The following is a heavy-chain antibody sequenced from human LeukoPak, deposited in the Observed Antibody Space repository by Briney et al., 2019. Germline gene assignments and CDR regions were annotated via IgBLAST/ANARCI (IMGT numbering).Heavy chain of an antibody. CDR1: GGSISSYY. CDR2: IYTSGST. J-gene: IGHJ5*02. V-gene: IGHV4-4*07. D-gene: IGHD3-22*01. CDR3: ARDNRALFYYDSSGSKFDP. Sequence: PSETLSLTCTVSGGSISSYYWSWIRQPAGKGLEWIGRIYTSGSTNYNPSLKSRVTMSVDTSKNQFSLKLSSVTAADTAVYYCARDNRALFYYDSSGSKFDPWGQGTLVTVSS.